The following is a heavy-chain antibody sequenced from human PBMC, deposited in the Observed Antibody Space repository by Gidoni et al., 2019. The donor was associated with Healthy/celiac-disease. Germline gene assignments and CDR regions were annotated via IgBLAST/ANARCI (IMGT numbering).Heavy chain of an antibody. CDR1: GVTFSSYG. CDR2: IWYDGSNK. CDR3: ARDKTYSYGHEDYYYGMDV. J-gene: IGHJ6*02. D-gene: IGHD5-18*01. V-gene: IGHV3-33*01. Sequence: QVQLVESGGGVVQPGRYLRLSCAASGVTFSSYGMHWVRQAPGKGLGWVSVIWYDGSNKYYADSVKGRFTISRDNSKNTLYLQMNSLRAEDTAVYYCARDKTYSYGHEDYYYGMDVWGQGTTVTVSS.